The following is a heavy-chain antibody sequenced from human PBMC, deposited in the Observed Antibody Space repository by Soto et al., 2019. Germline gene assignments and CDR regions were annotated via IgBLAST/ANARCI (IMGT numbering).Heavy chain of an antibody. D-gene: IGHD3-3*01. Sequence: SETLSLTCAVYGGSFSGYYWSWIRQPPGKGLEWIGEINHSGSTNYNPSLKSRVTISVDTSKNQFSLKLSSVTAADTAVYYCARAVRWSTIFGVVIFDYWGQGTLVTVSS. CDR3: ARAVRWSTIFGVVIFDY. J-gene: IGHJ4*02. CDR2: INHSGST. CDR1: GGSFSGYY. V-gene: IGHV4-34*01.